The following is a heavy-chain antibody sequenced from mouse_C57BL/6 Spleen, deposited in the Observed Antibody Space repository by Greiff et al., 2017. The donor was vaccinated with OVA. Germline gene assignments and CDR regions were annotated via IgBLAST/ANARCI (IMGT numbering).Heavy chain of an antibody. V-gene: IGHV1-52*01. CDR3: ARDYGSSFFDY. Sequence: QVQLQQPGAELVRPGSSVKLSCKASGYTFTSYWMHWVKQRPIQGLEWIGNIDPSDSETPYNQQFKDKATLTVDKSSSTAYLQLSSLTSEDSAVYYCARDYGSSFFDYWGQGTTLTVSS. D-gene: IGHD1-1*01. J-gene: IGHJ2*01. CDR1: GYTFTSYW. CDR2: IDPSDSET.